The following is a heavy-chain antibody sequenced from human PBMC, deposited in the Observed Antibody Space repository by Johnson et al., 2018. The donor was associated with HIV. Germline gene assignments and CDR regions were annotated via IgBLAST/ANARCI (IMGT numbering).Heavy chain of an antibody. CDR1: GFTFSNAW. V-gene: IGHV3-20*04. J-gene: IGHJ3*02. D-gene: IGHD3-3*01. CDR2: INWNGGST. CDR3: ARDALLRFLEWFI. Sequence: VQLVESGGGLVKPGRSLRLSCAASGFTFSNAWMSWVRQAPGKGLEWVSGINWNGGSTGYADSVKGRFTISRDNAKNSLYLQMNSLRAEDTALYYCARDALLRFLEWFIWGQGTMVTVSS.